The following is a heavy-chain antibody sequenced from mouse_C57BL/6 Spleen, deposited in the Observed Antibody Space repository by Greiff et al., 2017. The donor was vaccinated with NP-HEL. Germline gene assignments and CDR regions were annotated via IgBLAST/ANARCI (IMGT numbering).Heavy chain of an antibody. D-gene: IGHD1-1*01. CDR1: GYTFTSYW. Sequence: QVQLQQPGAELVKPGASVKLSCKASGYTFTSYWMQWVKQRPGQGLEWIGEIDPSDSYTNYNQKFKGKATLTVYTSSSTAYMQLSSLTSEDSAVYYCARSSYGSSYFDYWGQGTTRTVSS. CDR3: ARSSYGSSYFDY. J-gene: IGHJ2*01. V-gene: IGHV1-50*01. CDR2: IDPSDSYT.